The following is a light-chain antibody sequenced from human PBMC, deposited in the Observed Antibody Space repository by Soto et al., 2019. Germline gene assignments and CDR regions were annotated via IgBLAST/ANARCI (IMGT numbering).Light chain of an antibody. CDR3: CSFAGSTTFYV. J-gene: IGLJ1*01. Sequence: QSALTQPASVSGSPGQSITISCTGTSSDVGNYNLVSWYQQHPGKAPKLIIYEGSKRPSGVSHRFSGSKSGNTASLTISGLQAEDEADYHCCSFAGSTTFYVFGTGTKLTVL. CDR2: EGS. CDR1: SSDVGNYNL. V-gene: IGLV2-23*01.